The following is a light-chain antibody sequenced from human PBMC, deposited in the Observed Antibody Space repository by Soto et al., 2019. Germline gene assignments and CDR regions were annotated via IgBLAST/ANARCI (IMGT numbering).Light chain of an antibody. Sequence: QSVLTQPTSVSGSPGQSIIISCTGTSSDVGNYNYVSWYQHHPGKAPKLMICDVSDRPSGVSNRFSGSKSGNTASLTISGLQAEEEADYYCISYPSGSTPWAFGPGTKATVL. CDR2: DVS. J-gene: IGLJ1*01. V-gene: IGLV2-14*03. CDR1: SSDVGNYNY. CDR3: ISYPSGSTPWA.